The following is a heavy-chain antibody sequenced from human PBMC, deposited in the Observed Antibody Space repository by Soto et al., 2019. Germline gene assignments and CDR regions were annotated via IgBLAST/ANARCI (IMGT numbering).Heavy chain of an antibody. Sequence: PSETLSLTCTVSGDSISSPHYYWTWIRQPPGKGLEWVGYIYYTGNNFYNPALKSRVAMSVDPSTNQFSLKLASVTAADTAVYFCARDFAYFDSWGQGTLVTVSS. CDR3: ARDFAYFDS. CDR2: IYYTGNN. V-gene: IGHV4-30-4*02. J-gene: IGHJ4*02. CDR1: GDSISSPHYY. D-gene: IGHD3-3*01.